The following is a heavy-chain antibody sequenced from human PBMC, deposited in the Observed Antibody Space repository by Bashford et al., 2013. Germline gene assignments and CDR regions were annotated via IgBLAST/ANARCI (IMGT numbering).Heavy chain of an antibody. J-gene: IGHJ4*02. CDR3: ARRLEGDPRGGLEYYFDY. CDR2: T. D-gene: IGHD3-3*01. V-gene: IGHV5-51*01. Sequence: TRYSPSFQGQVTISADKSISTAYLQWSSLKASDTAMYYCARRLEGDPRGGLEYYFDYWGQGTLVTVSS.